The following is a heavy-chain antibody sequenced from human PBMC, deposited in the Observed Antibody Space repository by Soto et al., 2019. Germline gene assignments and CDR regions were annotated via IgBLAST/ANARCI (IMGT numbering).Heavy chain of an antibody. CDR3: ARHRSASSPPPWGYYYYGMDV. V-gene: IGHV4-59*01. D-gene: IGHD6-6*01. J-gene: IGHJ6*02. CDR1: GGSISSSS. Sequence: SETLSLTCTVSGGSISSSSWSWIRQPPGRGLEWIGYIYNNGRTDYNPPLKSRVTISVDTSKNHFSLKLSSVTPADTAVYYCARHRSASSPPPWGYYYYGMDVWGQGTTVTVSS. CDR2: IYNNGRT.